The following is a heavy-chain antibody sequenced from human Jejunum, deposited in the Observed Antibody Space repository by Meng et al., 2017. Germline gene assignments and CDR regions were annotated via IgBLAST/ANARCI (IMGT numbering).Heavy chain of an antibody. Sequence: QGQVEGPGPGLVRPSGPLSLTCTVSGGSVSSGSYYWSWIRQPPGKGLEWIGYIYYGGTTNYNPSLKSRVTISADTSKNQFSLKLSSVTAADTAVYYCARGSRGYSYGWGQGTLVTVSS. CDR1: GGSVSSGSYY. J-gene: IGHJ4*02. D-gene: IGHD5-18*01. V-gene: IGHV4-61*01. CDR2: IYYGGTT. CDR3: ARGSRGYSYG.